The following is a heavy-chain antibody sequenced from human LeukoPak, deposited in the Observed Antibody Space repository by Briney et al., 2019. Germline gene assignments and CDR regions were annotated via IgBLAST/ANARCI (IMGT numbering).Heavy chain of an antibody. CDR3: ARGALVVVAANPPDY. CDR2: ISSSGSTI. CDR1: GFTFSDYY. V-gene: IGHV3-11*01. Sequence: SGGSLRLSCAASGFTFSDYYMSWIRQAPGKGLEWVSYISSSGSTIYYADSVKGRFTISRDNAKNSLYLQMISLRAEDTAVYYCARGALVVVAANPPDYWGQGTLVTVSS. J-gene: IGHJ4*02. D-gene: IGHD2-15*01.